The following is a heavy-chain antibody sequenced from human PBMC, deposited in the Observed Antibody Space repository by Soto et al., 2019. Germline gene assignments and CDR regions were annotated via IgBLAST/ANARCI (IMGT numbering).Heavy chain of an antibody. CDR1: GGTFSSYA. J-gene: IGHJ6*02. Sequence: QVQLVQSGAEVKKPGSSVKVSCKASGGTFSSYAISWVRQAPGQGLEWMGGIIPIFGTANYAQKFQGRVTITADESTSTADMELSSLRSEDTAVYYCARAAIAAAEPYYYSGMDVWGQGTTVTVSS. D-gene: IGHD6-13*01. CDR3: ARAAIAAAEPYYYSGMDV. CDR2: IIPIFGTA. V-gene: IGHV1-69*01.